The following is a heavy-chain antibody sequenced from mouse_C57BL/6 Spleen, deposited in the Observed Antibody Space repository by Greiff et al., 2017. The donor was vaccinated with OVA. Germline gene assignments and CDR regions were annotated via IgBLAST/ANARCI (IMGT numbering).Heavy chain of an antibody. J-gene: IGHJ1*03. Sequence: QVQLQQPGTELVKPGASVKLSCKASGYTFTSYWMHWVKQRPGQGLEWRGNMKPSNGGTNYNETFKRKPTLTVDKSSSTAYMQLSSLTSEDSAVYYCARPGYGSSYWYFDVWGTGTTVTVSS. CDR2: MKPSNGGT. D-gene: IGHD1-1*01. CDR1: GYTFTSYW. V-gene: IGHV1-53*01. CDR3: ARPGYGSSYWYFDV.